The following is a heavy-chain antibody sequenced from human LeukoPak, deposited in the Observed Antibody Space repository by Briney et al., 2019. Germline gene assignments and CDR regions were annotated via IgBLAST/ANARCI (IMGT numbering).Heavy chain of an antibody. Sequence: PSETLSLTCTVSGASMSDYYLSWIRQPPGKGLEWIGYIYYTGSTNYNPSLKSRVTMSVDTSKNQISLKLSSVTAADSAVYYCVRRVRYFGQNDYWGQGTLVTVSS. CDR3: VRRVRYFGQNDY. CDR1: GASMSDYY. D-gene: IGHD3-9*01. V-gene: IGHV4-59*08. CDR2: IYYTGST. J-gene: IGHJ4*02.